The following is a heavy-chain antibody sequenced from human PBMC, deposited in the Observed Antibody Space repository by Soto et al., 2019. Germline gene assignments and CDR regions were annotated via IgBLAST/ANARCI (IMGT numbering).Heavy chain of an antibody. V-gene: IGHV4-34*09. Sequence: PSETLSLTCAVYGGSFSGYYWSWIRQPPGKGLEWIGEINHSGSTNYNPSLKSRVTISVDTSKNQFSLKLSSVTAADTAVYYCAREDASAGYSSSWYHYYYYGMDVWGQGTTVTVSS. CDR3: AREDASAGYSSSWYHYYYYGMDV. CDR2: INHSGST. J-gene: IGHJ6*02. CDR1: GGSFSGYY. D-gene: IGHD6-13*01.